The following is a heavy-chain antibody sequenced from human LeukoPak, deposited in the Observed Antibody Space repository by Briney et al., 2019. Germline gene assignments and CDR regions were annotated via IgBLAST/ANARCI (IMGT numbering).Heavy chain of an antibody. CDR1: GGSISSYY. CDR3: AKHQGDYYSGNWFDP. D-gene: IGHD4-17*01. J-gene: IGHJ5*02. CDR2: IYYSGST. Sequence: SETLSLTCTVSGGSISSYYWSWIRQPPGKGLEWIGYIYYSGSTNYNPSLKSRVTISVDTSKNQFSLKLSSVTAADTAVYYCAKHQGDYYSGNWFDPWGQGTLVTVSS. V-gene: IGHV4-59*01.